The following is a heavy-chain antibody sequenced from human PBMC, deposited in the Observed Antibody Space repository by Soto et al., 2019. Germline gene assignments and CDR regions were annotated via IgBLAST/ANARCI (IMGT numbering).Heavy chain of an antibody. V-gene: IGHV5-51*01. J-gene: IGHJ4*02. CDR2: IYPGDHET. Sequence: TGESLKSSRQYTGYTFSSFWIGWVRELPGKGLEWMGFIYPGDHETRYSPSFHGKVTISADKSINTAYLQWNSLEASDTAFYFCARSPRSSPYFDYWGQGALVTVSS. CDR3: ARSPRSSPYFDY. CDR1: GYTFSSFW. D-gene: IGHD6-13*01.